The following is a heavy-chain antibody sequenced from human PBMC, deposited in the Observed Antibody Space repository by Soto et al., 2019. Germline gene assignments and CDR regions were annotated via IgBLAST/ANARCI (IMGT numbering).Heavy chain of an antibody. J-gene: IGHJ4*02. V-gene: IGHV4-34*01. Sequence: PPETLSLTCAVYGGSFSGYYWSWIRQPPGKGQEWIGEINHSGSTNYNPSLKSRVTISVDTSKNQFSLKLSSVTAEDTAVYYCASVIVGPDMLFDYWGPGTLLTVSS. CDR1: GGSFSGYY. D-gene: IGHD3-16*02. CDR2: INHSGST. CDR3: ASVIVGPDMLFDY.